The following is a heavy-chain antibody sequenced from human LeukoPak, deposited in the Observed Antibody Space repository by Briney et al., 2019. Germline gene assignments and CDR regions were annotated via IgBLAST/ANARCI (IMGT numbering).Heavy chain of an antibody. J-gene: IGHJ5*02. V-gene: IGHV4-30-4*07. CDR1: GDSIRSGGYS. D-gene: IGHD6-13*01. CDR3: ARVVAAAGNNWFDP. Sequence: PSETLSLTCAVSGDSIRSGGYSWSWIRQTPGKGLEWIAYIHDSGSTYNNPSLKSRLSISIDTSKNQFSLKLNSVTAADTAVYYCARVVAAAGNNWFDPWGQGTLVTVSS. CDR2: IHDSGST.